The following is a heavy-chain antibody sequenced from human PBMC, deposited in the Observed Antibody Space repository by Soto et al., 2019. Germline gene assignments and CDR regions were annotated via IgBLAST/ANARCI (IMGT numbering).Heavy chain of an antibody. CDR3: ARDIRRIRYTWFDP. D-gene: IGHD3-3*02. J-gene: IGHJ5*02. V-gene: IGHV3-7*01. CDR1: GFTFSSYW. CDR2: IKQDGSEN. Sequence: PGGSLRLSCAASGFTFSSYWMSWVRQAPGKGLEWVANIKQDGSENYYVDSVKGRFTISRDNAKNSLYRQMNSLRAEDTAVYYCARDIRRIRYTWFDPWGQGTLVTVSS.